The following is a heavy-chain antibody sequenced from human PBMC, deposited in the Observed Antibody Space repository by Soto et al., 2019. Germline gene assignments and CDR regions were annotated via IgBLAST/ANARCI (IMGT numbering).Heavy chain of an antibody. D-gene: IGHD3-10*01. J-gene: IGHJ4*02. CDR2: ISYDGSNK. Sequence: GGSLRLSCAASGFTFSSYGMHWVRQAPGKGLEWVAVISYDGSNKYYADSVKGRFTISRDNSKNTLYLQMNSLRAEDTAVYYCAKDRGITMVRGVLTAPDYWGQGTLVTVSS. V-gene: IGHV3-30*18. CDR1: GFTFSSYG. CDR3: AKDRGITMVRGVLTAPDY.